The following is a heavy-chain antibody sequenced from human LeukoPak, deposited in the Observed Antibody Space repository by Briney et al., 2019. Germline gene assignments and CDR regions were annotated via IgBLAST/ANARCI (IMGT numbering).Heavy chain of an antibody. CDR3: ATSFDNNYYGSGRD. D-gene: IGHD3-10*01. V-gene: IGHV3-74*01. J-gene: IGHJ4*02. CDR2: INSDGSST. CDR1: GFTFSSYW. Sequence: GGSLRLSCAASGFTFSSYWMHWVRQAPGKGLVWVSRINSDGSSTTYADSVKGRFTISRDNAKNTLYLQMNSLRSDDTAMYYCATSFDNNYYGSGRDWGQGTLVTVSS.